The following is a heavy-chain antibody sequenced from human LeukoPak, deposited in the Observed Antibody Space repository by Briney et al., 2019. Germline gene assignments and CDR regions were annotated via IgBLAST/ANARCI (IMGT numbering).Heavy chain of an antibody. D-gene: IGHD3-22*01. CDR3: AREGGHYYDSSGYYSDALDI. V-gene: IGHV3-30-3*01. CDR1: GFTFSSYA. J-gene: IGHJ3*02. CDR2: ISYDGSNK. Sequence: GGSLRLSCAASGFTFSSYAMHWVRRAPGKGLEWVAVISYDGSNKYYADSVKGRFTISRDNSKNTLYLQMNSLRAEDTAVYYCAREGGHYYDSSGYYSDALDIWGQGTMVTVSS.